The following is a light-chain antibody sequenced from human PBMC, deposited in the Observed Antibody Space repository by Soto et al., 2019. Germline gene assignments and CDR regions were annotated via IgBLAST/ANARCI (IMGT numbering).Light chain of an antibody. J-gene: IGKJ1*01. CDR3: QQRGDWPPIT. CDR2: NAS. V-gene: IGKV3-11*01. Sequence: EIVLTQSPATLSLSPGERAILSCRASRSVSTFLAWFQQKPGQPPRLLIYNASNRTTGIPARFSGSGSGTDFTLTISSLEPEDFAVYYCQQRGDWPPITFGQGTKVDIK. CDR1: RSVSTF.